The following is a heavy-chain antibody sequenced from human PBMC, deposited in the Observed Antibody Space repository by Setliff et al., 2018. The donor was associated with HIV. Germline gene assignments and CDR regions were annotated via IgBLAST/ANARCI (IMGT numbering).Heavy chain of an antibody. CDR3: ARDLIRITPHGDLPF. CDR2: INPKSGGT. V-gene: IGHV1-2*06. Sequence: VASVKVSCKASGYTFTDYYIHWVRQAPGHGLEWVGRINPKSGGTSYAQNFRARVTMTRDTSSTTAYMELSTLRSDDTALYYCARDLIRITPHGDLPFWGQGTLVTVSS. CDR1: GYTFTDYY. J-gene: IGHJ4*02. D-gene: IGHD2-15*01.